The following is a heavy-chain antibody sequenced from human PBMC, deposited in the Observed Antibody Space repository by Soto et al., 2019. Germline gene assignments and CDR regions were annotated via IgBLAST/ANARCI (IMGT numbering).Heavy chain of an antibody. J-gene: IGHJ3*02. CDR3: ATDLGRSNNWGKRYDAFDI. V-gene: IGHV1-24*01. CDR2: FDPEDGET. D-gene: IGHD7-27*01. Sequence: ASVKVSCKVSGYTLTELSMHWVRQAPGKGLEWMGGFDPEDGETIYAQKFQGRVTMTEDTSTDTAYMELSSLRSEDTAVYYCATDLGRSNNWGKRYDAFDIWGQGTMVTVSS. CDR1: GYTLTELS.